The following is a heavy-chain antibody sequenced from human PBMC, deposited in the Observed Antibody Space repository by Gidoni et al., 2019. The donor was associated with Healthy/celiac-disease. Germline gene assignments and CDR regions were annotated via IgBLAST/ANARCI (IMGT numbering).Heavy chain of an antibody. Sequence: QVQLQESGPGLVKPSETLSLTCTVSGGSVSSGSYYWSWIRQPPGKGLEWIGYIYYSGSTNYNPSLKSRVTISVDTSKNQFSLKLSSVTAADTAVYYCARASGNDGYARLNWFDPWGQGTLVTVSS. J-gene: IGHJ5*02. V-gene: IGHV4-61*01. CDR2: IYYSGST. CDR1: GGSVSSGSYY. D-gene: IGHD2-21*01. CDR3: ARASGNDGYARLNWFDP.